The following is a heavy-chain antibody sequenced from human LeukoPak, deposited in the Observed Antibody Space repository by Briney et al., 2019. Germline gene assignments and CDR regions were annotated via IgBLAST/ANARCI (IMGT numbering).Heavy chain of an antibody. CDR3: ARERDDFWSGYYPNDY. V-gene: IGHV4-61*02. CDR1: GGSISSGSYY. J-gene: IGHJ4*02. Sequence: SETLSLTCTVSGGSISSGSYYWSWIRQPAGKGLDWIGCINTSGSTNYNPSLKSRVTISVDTSKNQFSLKLSSVTAADTAVYYCARERDDFWSGYYPNDYWGQGTLVTVSS. CDR2: INTSGST. D-gene: IGHD3-3*01.